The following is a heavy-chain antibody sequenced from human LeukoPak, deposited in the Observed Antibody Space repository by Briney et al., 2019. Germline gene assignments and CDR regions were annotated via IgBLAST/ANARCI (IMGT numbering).Heavy chain of an antibody. J-gene: IGHJ3*02. V-gene: IGHV3-64*01. CDR3: ARAEFRAFDI. CDR1: GFTFSSYS. CDR2: ISSNGGST. D-gene: IGHD3-10*01. Sequence: GGALRLSCAASGFTFSSYSMHWVRQAPGKGLEYVSAISSNGGSTYYANSVKGRFTISRDNSKNTLYLQMGSLRADDMALYYCARAEFRAFDIWGQGTMVTVSS.